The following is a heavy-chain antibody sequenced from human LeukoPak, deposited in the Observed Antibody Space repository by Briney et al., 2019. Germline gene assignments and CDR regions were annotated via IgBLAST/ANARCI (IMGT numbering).Heavy chain of an antibody. CDR1: GGSFSGYY. Sequence: NPSETLSLTCAVYGGSFSGYYWSWIRQPPGKGLEWIGEINHSGSTNYNPSLKSRVTISVDTSKNQFSLKLSSVTAADTAVYYCARFRIPPRRVRGGAYYYYGMDVWGQGTTVTVSS. CDR2: INHSGST. V-gene: IGHV4-34*01. CDR3: ARFRIPPRRVRGGAYYYYGMDV. J-gene: IGHJ6*02. D-gene: IGHD3-10*01.